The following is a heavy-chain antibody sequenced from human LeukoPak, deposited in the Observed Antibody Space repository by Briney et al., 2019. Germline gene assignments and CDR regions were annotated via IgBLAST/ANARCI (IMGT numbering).Heavy chain of an antibody. CDR2: IYYSGST. V-gene: IGHV4-39*01. J-gene: IGHJ6*02. CDR3: ATMPYYYGMDV. D-gene: IGHD2-2*01. Sequence: SETLSLTCTVSGGSISSSTYYWGWIRQPPGKGLEWIGSIYYSGSTYYNPSLKSRVTISVDTSKNQSSLKLSSVTAADTAVYYCATMPYYYGMDVWGQGTTVTVSS. CDR1: GGSISSSTYY.